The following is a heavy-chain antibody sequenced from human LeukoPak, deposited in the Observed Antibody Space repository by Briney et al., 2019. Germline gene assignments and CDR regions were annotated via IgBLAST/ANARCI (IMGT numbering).Heavy chain of an antibody. V-gene: IGHV1-69*05. CDR2: IIPIFGTA. Sequence: SVKVSCKASGGTFSSYAISWVRQAPGQGLEWMGRIIPIFGTANYAQKFQGRVTMTRDTSISTAYMELSRLRSDDTAVYYCARVIAVAGPGDYWGQGTLVTVSS. D-gene: IGHD6-19*01. J-gene: IGHJ4*02. CDR3: ARVIAVAGPGDY. CDR1: GGTFSSYA.